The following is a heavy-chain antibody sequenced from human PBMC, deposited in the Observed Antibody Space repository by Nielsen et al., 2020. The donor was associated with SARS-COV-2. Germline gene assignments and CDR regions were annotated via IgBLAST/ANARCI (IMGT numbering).Heavy chain of an antibody. Sequence: WIRQPPGKGLEWVAVISHDGSKKYFADSVQGRFTISRDNSKNTLNVQMSGLRTEDTAVYYCARDGVAVAGTVFFDYYFYGLDVWGQGTTVTVSS. V-gene: IGHV3-30-3*01. CDR2: ISHDGSKK. D-gene: IGHD6-19*01. J-gene: IGHJ6*02. CDR3: ARDGVAVAGTVFFDYYFYGLDV.